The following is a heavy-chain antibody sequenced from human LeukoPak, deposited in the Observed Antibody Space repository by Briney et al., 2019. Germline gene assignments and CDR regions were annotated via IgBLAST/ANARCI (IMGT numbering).Heavy chain of an antibody. CDR1: GFTFSSYS. CDR3: AKGHSGSYSPLFHY. J-gene: IGHJ4*02. D-gene: IGHD3-10*01. V-gene: IGHV3-48*01. Sequence: PGGSLRLSCAASGFTFSSYSMNWVRQAPGKGLEWVSYISSSSSTIYYADSVKGRFTISRDNAKNSLYLQMNSLSAEDTAVYYCAKGHSGSYSPLFHYWGQGTLVTVSS. CDR2: ISSSSSTI.